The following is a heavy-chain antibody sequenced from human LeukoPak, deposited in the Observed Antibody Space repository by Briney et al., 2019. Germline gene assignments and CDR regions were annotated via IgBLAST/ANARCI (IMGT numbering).Heavy chain of an antibody. Sequence: GGSLRLSCEASRFTVSSNYMSWVRQAPGKGLEWVSLIYSGGATYYADSVKGRFTISRDNSKNTLYLQMNSLRAEDTAVYYCARDRLHYDSLTGYPADWGQGTLVTVSS. J-gene: IGHJ4*02. V-gene: IGHV3-66*01. CDR2: IYSGGAT. D-gene: IGHD3-9*01. CDR1: RFTVSSNY. CDR3: ARDRLHYDSLTGYPAD.